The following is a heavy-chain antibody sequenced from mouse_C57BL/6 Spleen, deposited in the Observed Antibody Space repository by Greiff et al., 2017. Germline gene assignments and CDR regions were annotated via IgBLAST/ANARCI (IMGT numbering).Heavy chain of an antibody. Sequence: EVKLVESEGGLVQPGSSMKLSCTASGFTFSDYYMAWVRQVPEKGLEWVANINYDGSSTYYLDSLKSRFIISRDNAKNILYLQMSSLKSEDTATYYCARVRRAMDYWGQGTSVTVSS. CDR2: INYDGSST. CDR3: ARVRRAMDY. CDR1: GFTFSDYY. V-gene: IGHV5-16*01. J-gene: IGHJ4*01. D-gene: IGHD2-12*01.